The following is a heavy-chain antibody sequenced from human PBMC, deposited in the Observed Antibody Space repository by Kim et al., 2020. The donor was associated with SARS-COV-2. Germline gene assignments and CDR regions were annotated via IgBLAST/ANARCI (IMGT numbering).Heavy chain of an antibody. V-gene: IGHV6-1*01. CDR2: TYYRSKWYA. CDR1: GDSVSRNSAA. Sequence: SQTLSLTCAISGDSVSRNSAAWSWIRQSPSRGLEWLGRTYYRSKWYAAYAVSLKSRITINPDTSKNQFSLQLNSVTPADTAVYYCARDQVTADAFDIWGQGTMVTVSS. CDR3: ARDQVTADAFDI. J-gene: IGHJ3*02. D-gene: IGHD4-4*01.